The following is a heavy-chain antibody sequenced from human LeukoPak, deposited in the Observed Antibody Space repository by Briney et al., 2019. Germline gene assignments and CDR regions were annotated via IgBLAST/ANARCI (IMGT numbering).Heavy chain of an antibody. CDR2: LNGDGTNI. Sequence: PGGSLRLSCVDSGFTFSNYWRQWVRQVPGKGLVWVSRLNGDGTNIIYADSVKGRFTISRDNAENTLYLQMNSLRAEDTALYYCARSQSGVFDVWGQGTMVTVSS. D-gene: IGHD2-8*01. CDR1: GFTFSNYW. CDR3: ARSQSGVFDV. J-gene: IGHJ3*01. V-gene: IGHV3-74*01.